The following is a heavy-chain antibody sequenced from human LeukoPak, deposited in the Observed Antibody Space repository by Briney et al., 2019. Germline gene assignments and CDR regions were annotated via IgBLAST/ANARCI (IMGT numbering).Heavy chain of an antibody. CDR1: GFTFSNFG. D-gene: IGHD3-10*01. Sequence: PGGSLRLSCAASGFTFSNFGMHWVRQAPGKGLEWVAVISYDGKNEYYTDSVKGRFTISRDNAKNTLYLQMNSLRAEDTAVYYCARGLQLLWFGEPEYFQHWGQGTLVSVSS. CDR3: ARGLQLLWFGEPEYFQH. J-gene: IGHJ1*01. V-gene: IGHV3-30*03. CDR2: ISYDGKNE.